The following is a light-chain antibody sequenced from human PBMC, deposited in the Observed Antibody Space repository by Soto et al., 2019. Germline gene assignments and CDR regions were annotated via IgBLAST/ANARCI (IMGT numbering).Light chain of an antibody. CDR3: HQYAASPLT. V-gene: IGKV3-20*01. Sequence: EIVLTQSPGTLSLSPGESTTLSCRASQSVGRNVLAWYQQKPGRAPRLLIHGASYRATGVPDRFSGSGSETDFTLTISRLEPEDFAVYYCHQYAASPLTFGGGTKVEIK. CDR1: QSVGRNV. CDR2: GAS. J-gene: IGKJ4*01.